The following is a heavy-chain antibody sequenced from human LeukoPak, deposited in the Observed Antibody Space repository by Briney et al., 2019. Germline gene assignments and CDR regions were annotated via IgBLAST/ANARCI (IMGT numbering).Heavy chain of an antibody. V-gene: IGHV1-8*01. J-gene: IGHJ5*02. D-gene: IGHD3-22*01. Sequence: ASVTVSFTASGYTFTIYDINWVRQAPGQGLERMGWMNPNSGNTGYAQKIQGRVTKTRNTSISTAYMELSSLRSEDTAVYYCARYYDTSGYYATWGQGTLVTVSS. CDR3: ARYYDTSGYYAT. CDR1: GYTFTIYD. CDR2: MNPNSGNT.